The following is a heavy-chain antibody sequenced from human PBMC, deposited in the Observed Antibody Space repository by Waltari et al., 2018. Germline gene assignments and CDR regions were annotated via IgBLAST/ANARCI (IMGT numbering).Heavy chain of an antibody. CDR3: ARDGSGTYYYCMDV. CDR1: GFTLSTYA. D-gene: IGHD3-10*01. V-gene: IGHV3-30*01. CDR2: IEYDGSNK. Sequence: QVQLVESGGGVVQPGRSLRLSCAASGFTLSTYAMHWVRQAPGKGLEWVEMIEYDGSNKYADSVKGRVTISRDNSKNTLDLQMNRLRAEDTSVYYCARDGSGTYYYCMDVWGQGTTVTVSS. J-gene: IGHJ6*02.